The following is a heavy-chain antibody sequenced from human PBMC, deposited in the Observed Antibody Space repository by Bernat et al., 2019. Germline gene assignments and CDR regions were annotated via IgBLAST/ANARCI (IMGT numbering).Heavy chain of an antibody. Sequence: QVQLQESGPGLVKPSETLSLTCTVSGGSISGYYWSWIRQPPGKGLESLGYVFYTGSSNYNPSLKSRVTMSVDTSKNQLSLILTSLTTADTAVYYCARYTGGNYWVDNWGQGILVTVSS. CDR1: GGSISGYY. J-gene: IGHJ4*02. CDR2: VFYTGSS. D-gene: IGHD4-23*01. V-gene: IGHV4-59*01. CDR3: ARYTGGNYWVDN.